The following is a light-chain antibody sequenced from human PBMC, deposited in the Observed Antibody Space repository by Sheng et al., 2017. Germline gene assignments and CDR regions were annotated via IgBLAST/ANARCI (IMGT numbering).Light chain of an antibody. J-gene: IGKJ1*01. CDR2: AAS. CDR1: RVIYNS. V-gene: IGKV1-NL1*01. CDR3: QQYNTYSP. Sequence: DIHMTQSPSSLSASVGDRVTITCRASRVIYNSLAWYQQKPGKSPKLLLHAASKLETGVPSRFSGSGSGTDYTLTISGLQPDDFATYYCQQYNTYSPFGQGTKVEIK.